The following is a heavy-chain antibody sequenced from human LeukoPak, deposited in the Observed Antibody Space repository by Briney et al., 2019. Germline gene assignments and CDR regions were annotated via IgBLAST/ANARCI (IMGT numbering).Heavy chain of an antibody. Sequence: GGSLRLSCAASGFTFDDYAMNWVRQAPGKGLEWVSGICWISGSIGYAGSVKGRFTIARDNAKNSLYLQMISLRAEDTVLYYCAKSRVMGYSGDDSCWFDPWGQGTLVTVSS. CDR1: GFTFDDYA. J-gene: IGHJ5*02. CDR3: AKSRVMGYSGDDSCWFDP. CDR2: ICWISGSI. D-gene: IGHD5-12*01. V-gene: IGHV3-9*01.